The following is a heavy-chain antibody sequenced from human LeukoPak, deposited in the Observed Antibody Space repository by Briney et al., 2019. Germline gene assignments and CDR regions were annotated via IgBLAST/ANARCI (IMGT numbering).Heavy chain of an antibody. J-gene: IGHJ4*02. V-gene: IGHV3-23*01. CDR3: ARALSGGNARADEY. D-gene: IGHD4-23*01. CDR2: ISGSGANT. CDR1: GFTFSSYG. Sequence: GGTLRLSCETFGFTFSSYGMNWVRQAPGKGLEWVSAISGSGANTYYPDSVKGRFTISRDNSKNTLYLQMNSLRAEDTAVYYCARALSGGNARADEYWGQGTLVTVSS.